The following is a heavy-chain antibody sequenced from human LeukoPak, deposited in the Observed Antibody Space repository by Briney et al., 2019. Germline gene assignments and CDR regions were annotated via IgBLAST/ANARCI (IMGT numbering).Heavy chain of an antibody. D-gene: IGHD4-17*01. CDR1: GFTFSSYS. CDR2: ISSSSSYI. J-gene: IGHJ4*02. Sequence: GGSLRLSCAASGFTFSSYSMNWVRQAPGKGLEWVSSISSSSSYIYYADSVKGRFTISRDNTKNSLYLQMNSLRAEDTAVYYCARSAVTTGVTGFDYWGQGTLVTVSS. V-gene: IGHV3-21*04. CDR3: ARSAVTTGVTGFDY.